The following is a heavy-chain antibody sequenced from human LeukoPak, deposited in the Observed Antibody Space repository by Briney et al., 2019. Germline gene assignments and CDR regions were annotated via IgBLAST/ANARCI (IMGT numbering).Heavy chain of an antibody. V-gene: IGHV1-69*04. CDR1: GGTFSSYA. D-gene: IGHD1-26*01. J-gene: IGHJ6*02. Sequence: GSSVTVSCKASGGTFSSYAISWVRQAPGQGLEWMGRIIPIFGIANYAQKFQGRVTITADKSTSTAYMELSSLRSEDTAVYYCARATTPSYGMDVWGQGTTVTVSS. CDR2: IIPIFGIA. CDR3: ARATTPSYGMDV.